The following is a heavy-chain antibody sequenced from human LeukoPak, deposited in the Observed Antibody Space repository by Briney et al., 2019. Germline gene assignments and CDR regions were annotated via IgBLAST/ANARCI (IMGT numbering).Heavy chain of an antibody. CDR2: IKSKTDGGTT. J-gene: IGHJ4*02. V-gene: IGHV3-15*01. CDR1: GFTFSNAW. Sequence: PGGSLRLSCAASGFTFSNAWMSWVRQAPGKGLEWVGRIKSKTDGGTTDYAAPVKGRFTNSRDDSKNTLYLQMNSLKTEDTAVYYCTTRFYDYVWGSYRNWGQGTLVTVSS. CDR3: TTRFYDYVWGSYRN. D-gene: IGHD3-16*02.